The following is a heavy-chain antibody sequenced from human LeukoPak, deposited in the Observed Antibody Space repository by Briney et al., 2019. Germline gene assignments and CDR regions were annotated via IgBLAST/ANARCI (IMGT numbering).Heavy chain of an antibody. D-gene: IGHD3-22*01. V-gene: IGHV3-66*01. CDR3: ARGYYDSNPHFDY. CDR2: IYSGGST. J-gene: IGHJ4*02. CDR1: GFTFSSYS. Sequence: GGSLRLSCAASGFTFSSYSMNWVRQAPGKGLEWVSVIYSGGSTYYADSVKGRFTISRDNSKNTLYLQMNSLRAEDTAVYYCARGYYDSNPHFDYWGQGTLVTVSS.